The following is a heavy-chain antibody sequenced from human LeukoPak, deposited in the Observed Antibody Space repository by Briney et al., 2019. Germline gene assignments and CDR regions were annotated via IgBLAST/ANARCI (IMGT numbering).Heavy chain of an antibody. CDR1: GFTFSSYG. Sequence: GGSLRLSCAASGFTFSSYGMHWVRQAPGKGLEWVAVIWFDGSNKFYGESVKGRFTISRDNSKSTLYLQMNSLRADDTAVYYCARPYRYCSGGSCSEHYFDYWGQGTLVTVSP. CDR2: IWFDGSNK. V-gene: IGHV3-33*01. D-gene: IGHD2-15*01. J-gene: IGHJ4*02. CDR3: ARPYRYCSGGSCSEHYFDY.